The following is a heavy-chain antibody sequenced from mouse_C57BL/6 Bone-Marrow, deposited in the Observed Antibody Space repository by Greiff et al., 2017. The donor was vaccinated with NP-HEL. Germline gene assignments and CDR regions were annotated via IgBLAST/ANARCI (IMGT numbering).Heavy chain of an antibody. V-gene: IGHV1-62-2*01. CDR1: GYTFTEYT. CDR3: ARQDWDVDYFDY. Sequence: VKLMESGAELVKPGASVKLSCKASGYTFTEYTIHWVKQRSGQGLEWIGWFYPGSGSIKYNEKFKDKATLTADKSSSTVYMELSRLTSEDSAVYFCARQDWDVDYFDYWGQGTTLTVSS. D-gene: IGHD4-1*01. CDR2: FYPGSGSI. J-gene: IGHJ2*01.